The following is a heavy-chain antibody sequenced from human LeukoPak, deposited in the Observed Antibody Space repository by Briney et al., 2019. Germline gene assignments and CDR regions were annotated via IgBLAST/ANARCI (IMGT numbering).Heavy chain of an antibody. Sequence: GGSLRLSCAASGFTFSSYAMHWVRQAPGKGLEYVSAISSNGGSTYYANSVKGRFTIYTDNSKNTLYLQMGSLRAEDMAVYYCARGSTAAVAGRNWFDPWGQGTLVSVSS. CDR3: ARGSTAAVAGRNWFDP. CDR2: ISSNGGST. D-gene: IGHD6-19*01. J-gene: IGHJ5*02. V-gene: IGHV3-64*01. CDR1: GFTFSSYA.